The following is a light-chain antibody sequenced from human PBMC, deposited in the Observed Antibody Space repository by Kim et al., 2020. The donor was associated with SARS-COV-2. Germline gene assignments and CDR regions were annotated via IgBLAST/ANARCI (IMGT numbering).Light chain of an antibody. CDR2: GAS. V-gene: IGKV3-15*01. CDR1: QSVSSN. CDR3: QQYNNWPT. Sequence: SVSPGERATLSCRASQSVSSNVAWYQQKPGQAPRLLIYGASTRATGIPVRFSGSGSGTEFTLTISSLQSEDFAVYYCQQYNNWPTSGGGTKVDIK. J-gene: IGKJ4*01.